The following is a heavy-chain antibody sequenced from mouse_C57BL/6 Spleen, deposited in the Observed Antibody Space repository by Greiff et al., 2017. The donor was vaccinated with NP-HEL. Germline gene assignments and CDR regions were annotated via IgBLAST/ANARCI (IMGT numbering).Heavy chain of an antibody. CDR1: GYSFTGYY. CDR3: ARYAIGDYYFDY. Sequence: EVQLQQSGPELVKPGASVKISCKASGYSFTGYYMNWVKQSPEKSLEWIGEINPSTGGTTYNQKFKAKATLTVDKSSSTAYMQLKSLTSEDSAVYYCARYAIGDYYFDYWGQGTTLTVSS. J-gene: IGHJ2*01. V-gene: IGHV1-42*01. D-gene: IGHD2-14*01. CDR2: INPSTGGT.